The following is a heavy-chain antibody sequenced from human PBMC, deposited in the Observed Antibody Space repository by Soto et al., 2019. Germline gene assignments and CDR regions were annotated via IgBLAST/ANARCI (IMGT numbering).Heavy chain of an antibody. CDR1: GYTFTGSY. V-gene: IGHV1-2*04. CDR2: INPNSGGT. D-gene: IGHD3-3*01. CDR3: ARDRNGYDFWSGSPYYYMDV. Sequence: ASVKVSCKASGYTFTGSYMHWVRQAPGQGLEWMGWINPNSGGTNYAQKFQGWVTMTRDTSISTAYMELSRLRSDDTAVYYCARDRNGYDFWSGSPYYYMDVWGKGTTVTVS. J-gene: IGHJ6*03.